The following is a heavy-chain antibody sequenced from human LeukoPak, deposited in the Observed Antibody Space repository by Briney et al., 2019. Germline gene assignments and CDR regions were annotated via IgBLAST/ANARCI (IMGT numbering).Heavy chain of an antibody. Sequence: SETLSLTCTVSGGSISRYYGSGSRQPPGEGREWSGYIYYKGATYYNPSPKSRVDISVDTSKTQFSLDLRSVTPADKDIYYCARYGVTGHKWFEPWGKGTLVTVSS. CDR2: IYYKGAT. CDR1: GGSISRYY. J-gene: IGHJ5*02. CDR3: ARYGVTGHKWFEP. D-gene: IGHD4-17*01. V-gene: IGHV4-59*01.